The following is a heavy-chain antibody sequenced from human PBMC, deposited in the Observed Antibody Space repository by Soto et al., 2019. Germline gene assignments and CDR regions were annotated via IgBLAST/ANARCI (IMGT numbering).Heavy chain of an antibody. V-gene: IGHV1-69*01. Sequence: QVQLVQSGAEVKKPGSSVKVSCKASGGTFSSYAISWVRQAPGQGLEWMGGIIPIFGTANYAQKFQGRVTIPADESTSTAYMELSSLRSEDTAVYYCASKRSRRGSYYVGSYYYYYYGMDVWGQGTTVTVSS. CDR2: IIPIFGTA. CDR3: ASKRSRRGSYYVGSYYYYYYGMDV. CDR1: GGTFSSYA. J-gene: IGHJ6*02. D-gene: IGHD1-26*01.